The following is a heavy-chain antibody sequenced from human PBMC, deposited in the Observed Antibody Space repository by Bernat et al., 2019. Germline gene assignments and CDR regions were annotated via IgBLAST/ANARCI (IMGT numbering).Heavy chain of an antibody. V-gene: IGHV1-2*04. J-gene: IGHJ3*02. Sequence: QVQLVQSGAEVKKPGASVKVSCKASGYTFTGYYMHWVRQAPGQGLEWMGWINPNSGGTNYAQKFQGWVTMTRDTFISTAYMELSRLRSDDTAVYYCARSGRITIFGVAHSGAFDIWGQGTMVTVSS. CDR1: GYTFTGYY. CDR2: INPNSGGT. CDR3: ARSGRITIFGVAHSGAFDI. D-gene: IGHD3-3*01.